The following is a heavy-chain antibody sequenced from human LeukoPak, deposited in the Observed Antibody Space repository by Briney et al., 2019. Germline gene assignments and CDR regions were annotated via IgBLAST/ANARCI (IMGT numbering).Heavy chain of an antibody. D-gene: IGHD3-10*01. CDR2: IYSGGGT. CDR1: GFTVSSNY. V-gene: IGHV3-66*02. CDR3: ARVPPTAWPLGFDY. J-gene: IGHJ4*02. Sequence: PGGSLRLSCAASGFTVSSNYMNWVRQAPGKGLEWVSVIYSGGGTYYADSVKGRFTISRDNSKNTLYLQMNGLRPDDTAVYYCARVPPTAWPLGFDYWGQGTLVTVSS.